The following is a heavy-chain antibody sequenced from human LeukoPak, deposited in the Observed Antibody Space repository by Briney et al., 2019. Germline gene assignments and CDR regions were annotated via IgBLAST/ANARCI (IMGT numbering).Heavy chain of an antibody. CDR1: GFIFTAYY. Sequence: ASVKVSCKASGFIFTAYYMHWVRQAPGQGLEWMGWINPNSGGTNYAQKFQGWVTMTRDTSISTAYMELSRLRSDDTAVYYCARGWQRDGFDYWGQGTLVTVSS. V-gene: IGHV1-2*04. J-gene: IGHJ4*02. D-gene: IGHD5-24*01. CDR3: ARGWQRDGFDY. CDR2: INPNSGGT.